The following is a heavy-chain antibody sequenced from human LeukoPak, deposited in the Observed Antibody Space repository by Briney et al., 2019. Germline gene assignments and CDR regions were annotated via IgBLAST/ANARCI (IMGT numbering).Heavy chain of an antibody. Sequence: GGSLRLSCAASGFTFDDYTMPWVRQAPGKGLEWVSLIAWNGGSTYYADSVKGRFTISRDNSKNSLYLQMNSLRTEDTALYYCAKGAFSGSTKGSFDYWGQGTLVTVSS. CDR2: IAWNGGST. D-gene: IGHD1-26*01. J-gene: IGHJ4*02. CDR1: GFTFDDYT. CDR3: AKGAFSGSTKGSFDY. V-gene: IGHV3-43*01.